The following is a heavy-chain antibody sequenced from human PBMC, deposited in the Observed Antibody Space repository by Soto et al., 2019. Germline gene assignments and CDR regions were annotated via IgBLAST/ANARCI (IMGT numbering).Heavy chain of an antibody. V-gene: IGHV4-30-2*01. CDR3: ASSPLLDYSNYLDYYFDY. J-gene: IGHJ4*02. Sequence: SEPLSLKCSVSGGSISSAGYFWSLIRHPLGNCLEWIGYIYHSGSTYYNPSLKSRVTISVDRSKNQFSLKLSSVTAADTAVYYCASSPLLDYSNYLDYYFDYWGQGNLVTGSS. D-gene: IGHD4-4*01. CDR1: GGSISSAGYF. CDR2: IYHSGST.